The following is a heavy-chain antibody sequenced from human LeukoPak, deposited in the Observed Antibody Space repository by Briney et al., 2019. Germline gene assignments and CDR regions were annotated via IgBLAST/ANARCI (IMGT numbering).Heavy chain of an antibody. CDR1: GFTFSYYS. V-gene: IGHV3-21*01. D-gene: IGHD1-26*01. CDR2: ITDTSRYK. Sequence: GGSLRLSCVASGFTFSYYSMNWVRQAPGKGLEWVSSITDTSRYKNYADSVKGRFTISRDNAANSLYLQMDSLRAEDTAVYYCASGMRVGPNIWGQGTLVTVSS. J-gene: IGHJ4*02. CDR3: ASGMRVGPNI.